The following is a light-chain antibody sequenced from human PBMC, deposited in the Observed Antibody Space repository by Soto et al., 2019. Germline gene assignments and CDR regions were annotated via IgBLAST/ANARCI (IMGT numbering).Light chain of an antibody. V-gene: IGKV1-39*01. CDR1: HSSSSH. Sequence: ERITITCRTRHSSSSHLTWYQQKPGKAPRLLIYAASSLHSGVPSRFSGSGSVTDFTLTISCLQADDFAADYCQQSYSLSIPFGQGTRLEI. CDR2: AAS. J-gene: IGKJ5*01. CDR3: QQSYSLSIP.